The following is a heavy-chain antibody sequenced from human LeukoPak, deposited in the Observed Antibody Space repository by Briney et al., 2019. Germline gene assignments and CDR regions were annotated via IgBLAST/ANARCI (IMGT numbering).Heavy chain of an antibody. D-gene: IGHD6-19*01. J-gene: IGHJ6*02. Sequence: SETLSLTCAVYGGSFSGYYWSWIRQPPGKGLEWTGEINHSGSTNYNPSLKSRVTISVDTSKNQFSLKLSSVTAADTAVYYCASDIVAGTSSTYYYGMDVWGQGTTVTVSS. CDR2: INHSGST. V-gene: IGHV4-34*01. CDR3: ASDIVAGTSSTYYYGMDV. CDR1: GGSFSGYY.